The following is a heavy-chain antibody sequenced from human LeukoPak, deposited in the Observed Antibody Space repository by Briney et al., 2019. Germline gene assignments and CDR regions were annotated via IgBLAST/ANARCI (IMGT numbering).Heavy chain of an antibody. CDR3: ARGTNSWPDY. V-gene: IGHV3-30-3*01. Sequence: GGSLRLSCKGSGFSFSNYSMDWVRQAPGKGLEWVAFISYHGSNKFYAHSVKGRFTISRDNSKNTLYLQMNSLGPEDTAVYYCARGTNSWPDYWGQGTLVTV. CDR1: GFSFSNYS. D-gene: IGHD1-14*01. J-gene: IGHJ4*02. CDR2: ISYHGSNK.